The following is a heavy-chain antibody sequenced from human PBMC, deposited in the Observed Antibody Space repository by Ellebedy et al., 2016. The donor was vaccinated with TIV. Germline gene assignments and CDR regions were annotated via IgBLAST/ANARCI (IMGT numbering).Heavy chain of an antibody. CDR1: GFTFSNYW. D-gene: IGHD1-1*01. CDR2: INRDGSSA. V-gene: IGHV3-74*01. CDR3: ARIRGGTGQYVMDV. Sequence: GESLKISCAASGFTFSNYWIHWVRQAPGKGLVWLSRINRDGSSANYADSVKGRFSISRDNSKNTLYVQMNSLRTEDTAVFYCARIRGGTGQYVMDVWGQGTTVTVSS. J-gene: IGHJ6*02.